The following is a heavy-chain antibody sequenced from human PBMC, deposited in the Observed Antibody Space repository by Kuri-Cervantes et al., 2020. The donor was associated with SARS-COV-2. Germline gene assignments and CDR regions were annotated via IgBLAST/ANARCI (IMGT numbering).Heavy chain of an antibody. CDR3: ARDTAARSFDY. CDR1: GCTFSSYA. CDR2: ISYDGSNK. D-gene: IGHD6-6*01. Sequence: GESPKISCEASGCTFSSYAMHWVRQAPGKGLEWVAVISYDGSNKYYADSVKGRFTISRDNSKNTLYLQMNSLRAEDTAVYYCARDTAARSFDYWGQGTLVTVSS. V-gene: IGHV3-30*04. J-gene: IGHJ4*02.